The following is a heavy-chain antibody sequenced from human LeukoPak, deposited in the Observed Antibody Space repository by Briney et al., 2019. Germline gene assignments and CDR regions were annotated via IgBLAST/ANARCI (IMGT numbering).Heavy chain of an antibody. Sequence: PGGSLRLSCAASGFTFSSYWMHWVRQAPGKGLVWVSRINSDGSSASYADSVKGRFTISRDNAKNTLYLQMNSLRAEDTAVYYCARVGPYSGYGVDYWGQGTLVTVSS. J-gene: IGHJ4*02. V-gene: IGHV3-74*01. D-gene: IGHD5-12*01. CDR2: INSDGSSA. CDR1: GFTFSSYW. CDR3: ARVGPYSGYGVDY.